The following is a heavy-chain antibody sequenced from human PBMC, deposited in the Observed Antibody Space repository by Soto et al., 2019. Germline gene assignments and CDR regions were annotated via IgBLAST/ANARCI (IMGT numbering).Heavy chain of an antibody. J-gene: IGHJ4*02. CDR3: ARGGDGYNY. CDR1: GGSVSSGSYY. D-gene: IGHD5-12*01. Sequence: QVQLQESGPGLVKPSETLSLTCTVSGGSVSSGSYYWSWIRQPPGKGLEWIGYIYSSGSTSYNPSLKSRVTISVDTSKNQFSLKLSSVTAADTAVYYCARGGDGYNYWGQGTLVTVSS. V-gene: IGHV4-61*01. CDR2: IYSSGST.